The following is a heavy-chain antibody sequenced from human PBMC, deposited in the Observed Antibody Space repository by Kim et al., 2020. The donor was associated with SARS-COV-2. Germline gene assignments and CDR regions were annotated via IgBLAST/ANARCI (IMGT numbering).Heavy chain of an antibody. J-gene: IGHJ4*01. CDR1: GFTFRSFP. V-gene: IGHV3-23*01. CDR2: ISVFGDTT. CDR3: AKGTSGGTYSYPFNF. Sequence: GGSLRLSCAASGFTFRSFPMSWVRQAPGKGLEWVSTISVFGDTTFYADSVKGRFSISRDDSMETLFLETDSLRVEDTALYYCAKGTSGGTYSYPFNFWG. D-gene: IGHD2-15*01.